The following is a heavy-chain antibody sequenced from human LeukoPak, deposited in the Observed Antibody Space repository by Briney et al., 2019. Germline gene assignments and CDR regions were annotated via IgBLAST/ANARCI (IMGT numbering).Heavy chain of an antibody. CDR3: TRFFIGRRDYVWGKYRYVAFDI. CDR2: IRGGGGST. V-gene: IGHV3-23*01. D-gene: IGHD3-16*02. J-gene: IGHJ3*02. Sequence: GGSLRLSCAASGFTFSSYAMSWVRQAPGKGLEWVSDIRGGGGSTYYADSVKGRFTISRDNSKNTLYLQMNSLKTEDTAVYYFTRFFIGRRDYVWGKYRYVAFDIWGHRTMVTVSS. CDR1: GFTFSSYA.